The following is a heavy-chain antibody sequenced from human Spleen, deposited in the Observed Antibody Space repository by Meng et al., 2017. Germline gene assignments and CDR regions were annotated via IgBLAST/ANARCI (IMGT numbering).Heavy chain of an antibody. CDR1: GFTFDDYD. Sequence: GESLKISCIVSGFTFDDYDMHWVRQAPGKGLEWVALISWDGGNTYYGDSVKGRFTISRDNNKNSLYLQMTSLRAEDTALYYCARVPNDHYYGSGSYYNDYWGRGTLVTVPS. CDR2: ISWDGGNT. J-gene: IGHJ4*02. V-gene: IGHV3-43D*03. CDR3: ARVPNDHYYGSGSYYNDY. D-gene: IGHD3-10*01.